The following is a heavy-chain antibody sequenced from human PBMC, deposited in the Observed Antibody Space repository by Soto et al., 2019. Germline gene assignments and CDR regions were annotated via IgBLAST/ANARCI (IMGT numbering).Heavy chain of an antibody. D-gene: IGHD6-13*01. V-gene: IGHV3-15*07. J-gene: IGHJ5*02. CDR2: IKSKTDGGTT. CDR3: TTDLLNRVYRSWFDP. CDR1: GFTFSNAW. Sequence: GGSLRLSCAASGFTFSNAWMNWVRQAPGKGLEWVGRIKSKTDGGTTDYAAPVKGRFTISRDDSKNTLYLQMNSLKTEDTAVYYCTTDLLNRVYRSWFDPWGQGTLVTVSS.